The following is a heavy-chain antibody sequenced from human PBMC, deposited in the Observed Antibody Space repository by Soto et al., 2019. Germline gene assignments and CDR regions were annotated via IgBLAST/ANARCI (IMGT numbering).Heavy chain of an antibody. V-gene: IGHV3-21*01. CDR2: ISSSSSYI. D-gene: IGHD5-18*01. CDR1: GYTLTELS. J-gene: IGHJ6*02. CDR3: AREGYSYGLYYYYGMDV. Sequence: SCKVSGYTLTELSMHWVRQAPGKGLEWVSSISSSSSYIYYADSVKGRFTISRDNAKNSLYLQMNSLRAEDTAVYYCAREGYSYGLYYYYGMDVWGQGTTVTVSS.